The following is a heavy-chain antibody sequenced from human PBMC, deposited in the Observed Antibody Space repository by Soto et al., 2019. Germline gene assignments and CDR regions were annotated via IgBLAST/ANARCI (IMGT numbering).Heavy chain of an antibody. CDR1: GYTFINYP. Sequence: ASVKVSCKASGYTFINYPMHWVRQAPGQRLEWMGWINAADGHTKYSQKFQGRVTITRDTSASTAYMELSSLRSEDTAEFYCARVGYCSSTSCFDYWGQGTLVTVS. CDR3: ARVGYCSSTSCFDY. J-gene: IGHJ4*02. V-gene: IGHV1-3*01. D-gene: IGHD2-2*01. CDR2: INAADGHT.